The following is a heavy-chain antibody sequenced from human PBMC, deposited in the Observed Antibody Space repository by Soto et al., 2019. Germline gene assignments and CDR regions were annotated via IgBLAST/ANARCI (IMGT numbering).Heavy chain of an antibody. CDR2: IHYSGST. CDR3: ARHETLHGDHDS. V-gene: IGHV4-59*08. Sequence: QVQLQESGPGLVKPSETLSLTCTVSGDSISSYYWSWIRQPPGKGLEWIGYIHYSGSTNYNPSLKSRVTISVDTSKNQFSLRLSSVTAADTAVYYCARHETLHGDHDSWGQGTLVTVSS. D-gene: IGHD4-17*01. CDR1: GDSISSYY. J-gene: IGHJ5*02.